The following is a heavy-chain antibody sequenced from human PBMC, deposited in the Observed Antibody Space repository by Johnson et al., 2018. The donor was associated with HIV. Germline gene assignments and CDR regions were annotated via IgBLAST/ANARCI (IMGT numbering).Heavy chain of an antibody. V-gene: IGHV3-30*02. CDR3: AKGITIFAVKSAVDI. J-gene: IGHJ3*02. CDR2: IRYEGCNK. CDR1: GFTFSNYG. Sequence: VQLVESGGGVVQPGGSLRLSCTASGFTFSNYGMHWVRQAPGKGLEWVAFIRYEGCNKFYADSVRGRFTISRDNSKNTFYLQMNSLRGEDTAVYYCAKGITIFAVKSAVDIWGQGTMVTVSS. D-gene: IGHD3-3*01.